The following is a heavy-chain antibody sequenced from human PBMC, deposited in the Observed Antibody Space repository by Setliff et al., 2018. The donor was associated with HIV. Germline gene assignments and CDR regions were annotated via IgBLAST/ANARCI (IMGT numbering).Heavy chain of an antibody. CDR2: ISAYNLNT. D-gene: IGHD3-22*01. J-gene: IGHJ4*02. Sequence: ASVKVSCKPSGYTFSRYGFSWVRQAPGQGLEWMGWISAYNLNTNYAQKFQGRVTMTTDTSASTGYMELRSLRSDDTAVYYCARAYYHDSSGYQGFDYWGQGTLVTVS. CDR1: GYTFSRYG. V-gene: IGHV1-18*01. CDR3: ARAYYHDSSGYQGFDY.